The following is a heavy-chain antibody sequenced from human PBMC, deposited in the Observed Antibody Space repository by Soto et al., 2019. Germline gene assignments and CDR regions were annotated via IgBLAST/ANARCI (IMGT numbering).Heavy chain of an antibody. D-gene: IGHD1-7*01. CDR2: IYHSGST. CDR3: ARQELRGFLFDY. V-gene: IGHV4-34*01. CDR1: GGSFSGYY. J-gene: IGHJ4*02. Sequence: PSETLSLTCAVYGGSFSGYYWSWIRQPPGKGLEWIGYIYHSGSTNYNPSLKSRVTISVDTSKNQFSLKLSSVTAADTAVYYCARQELRGFLFDYWGQGTLVTVSS.